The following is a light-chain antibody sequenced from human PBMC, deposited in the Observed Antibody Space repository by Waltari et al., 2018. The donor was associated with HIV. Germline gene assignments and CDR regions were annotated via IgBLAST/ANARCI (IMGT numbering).Light chain of an antibody. Sequence: QSALTQPASVSGSPGQSITISCTGTSSDVGGYKYVPWYQQHPVKAPKLMIYDVSNRPSGVSNRFSGSNSGNTASLTISGLQAEDEAYYYCSSYTISSTLVFGGGTKLTVL. CDR2: DVS. J-gene: IGLJ2*01. V-gene: IGLV2-14*01. CDR1: SSDVGGYKY. CDR3: SSYTISSTLV.